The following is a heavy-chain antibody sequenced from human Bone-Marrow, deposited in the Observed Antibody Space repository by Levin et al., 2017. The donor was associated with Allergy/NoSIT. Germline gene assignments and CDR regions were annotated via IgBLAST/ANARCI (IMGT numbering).Heavy chain of an antibody. CDR3: AKGLYQLLKARPYFDL. CDR1: GFTFSSYA. J-gene: IGHJ2*01. Sequence: HPGGSLRLSCAASGFTFSSYAMSWVRQAPGKGLEWVSAISGSGGSTYYADSVKGRFTISRDNSKNTLYLQMNSLRAEDTAVYYCAKGLYQLLKARPYFDLWGRGTLVTVSS. D-gene: IGHD2-2*01. V-gene: IGHV3-23*01. CDR2: ISGSGGST.